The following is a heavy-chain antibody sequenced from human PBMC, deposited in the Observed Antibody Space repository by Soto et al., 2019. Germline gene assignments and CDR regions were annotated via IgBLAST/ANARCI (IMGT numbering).Heavy chain of an antibody. CDR1: GFSLSTSGVG. CDR2: IYWDDDK. CDR3: ARHSGYDIENYYYYMDV. V-gene: IGHV2-5*02. Sequence: QITLKESGPTLVKPTQTLTLTCTFSGFSLSTSGVGVGWIRQPPGKALEWLALIYWDDDKRYSPSLKSRLTITKDTSKNQVVLTMTNMEPVDTATYYCARHSGYDIENYYYYMDVWGKGTTVTVSS. D-gene: IGHD5-12*01. J-gene: IGHJ6*03.